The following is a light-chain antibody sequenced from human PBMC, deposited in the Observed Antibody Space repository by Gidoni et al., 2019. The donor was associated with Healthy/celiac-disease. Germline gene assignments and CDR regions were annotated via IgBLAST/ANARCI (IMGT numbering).Light chain of an antibody. Sequence: DIVMTKSQLSLPVTPGEPASISCRSSQSLLHSNGYNYLDWYLQKPGQSPQLLIYLGSNRASGVPDRFSGSGSGTDFTLKISRVEAEHVGVYYCMQALQTPPWFTFGPGTKVDIK. CDR1: QSLLHSNGYNY. V-gene: IGKV2-28*01. CDR2: LGS. J-gene: IGKJ3*01. CDR3: MQALQTPPWFT.